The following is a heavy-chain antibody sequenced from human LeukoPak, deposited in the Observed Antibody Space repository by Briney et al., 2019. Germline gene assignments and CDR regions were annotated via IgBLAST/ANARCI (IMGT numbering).Heavy chain of an antibody. Sequence: PGRSLRLSCAASGFTFSSYAMHWVRQAPGKGLERVSAISGSGGSTYYADSVKGRFTISRDNSKNTLYLQMNSLRAEDTAVYYCANMVFRGGWFDPWGQGTLVTVSS. D-gene: IGHD3-10*01. J-gene: IGHJ5*02. CDR3: ANMVFRGGWFDP. CDR2: ISGSGGST. CDR1: GFTFSSYA. V-gene: IGHV3-23*01.